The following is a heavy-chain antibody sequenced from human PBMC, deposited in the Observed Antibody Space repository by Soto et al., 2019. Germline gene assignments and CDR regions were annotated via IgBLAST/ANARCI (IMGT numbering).Heavy chain of an antibody. CDR1: GFNFRGLT. CDR3: AREPWGYSGWAKHFDY. D-gene: IGHD6-25*01. V-gene: IGHV3-30-3*01. CDR2: ISYAGDYK. Sequence: QVHLVESGGGVVQPGGSLRLSCAASGFNFRGLTMHCVRQAPDKGLEWLSVISYAGDYKNYADSVRGRISISRDNSKNTLFLQMNSLRPDDTAVYFCAREPWGYSGWAKHFDYWGQGSLVIVSS. J-gene: IGHJ4*02.